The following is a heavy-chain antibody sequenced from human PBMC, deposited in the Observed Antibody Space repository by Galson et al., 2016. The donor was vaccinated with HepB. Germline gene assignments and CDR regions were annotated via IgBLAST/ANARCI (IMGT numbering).Heavy chain of an antibody. V-gene: IGHV3-30*03. CDR1: EFTFSSYG. Sequence: SLRLSCAASEFTFSSYGLHWVRQTPGKGLDWVAVISYDGGNKYYADSVKGRFTISKDNSKNTLYLQMNSLRAEDTAMFYCARAYNWNGGAGAYAFDIWGQGTMVTVSS. D-gene: IGHD1-1*01. CDR2: ISYDGGNK. CDR3: ARAYNWNGGAGAYAFDI. J-gene: IGHJ3*02.